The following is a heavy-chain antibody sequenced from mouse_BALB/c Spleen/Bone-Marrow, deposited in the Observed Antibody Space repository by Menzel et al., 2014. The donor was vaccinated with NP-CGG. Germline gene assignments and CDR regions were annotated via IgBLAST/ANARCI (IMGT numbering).Heavy chain of an antibody. J-gene: IGHJ3*01. Sequence: VKLQESGAELVRPGVSVKISCKGSGYTFTDYAMHWVKQSHAKSLEWIGVTSTYYGDASYNQKFKGKATMTVDKSSSTAYMELARLTSEDSAIYYCARDYDYGFAYWGQGTLVTVSA. CDR2: TSTYYGDA. V-gene: IGHV1S137*01. D-gene: IGHD2-4*01. CDR3: ARDYDYGFAY. CDR1: GYTFTDYA.